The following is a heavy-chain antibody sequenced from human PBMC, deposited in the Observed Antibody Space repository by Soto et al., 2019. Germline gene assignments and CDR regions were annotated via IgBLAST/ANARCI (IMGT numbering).Heavy chain of an antibody. Sequence: GESLKISCEGSGYSFTSYWIGWVRQMPGKGLEWMGIVYPGDSDTRYSPSFQGQVTISADKSINTAYLQWSSLKASDTAMYYCARRWEYYYDSSGYYFDSRGQGPLVTVS. CDR3: ARRWEYYYDSSGYYFDS. V-gene: IGHV5-51*01. D-gene: IGHD3-22*01. CDR1: GYSFTSYW. CDR2: VYPGDSDT. J-gene: IGHJ4*02.